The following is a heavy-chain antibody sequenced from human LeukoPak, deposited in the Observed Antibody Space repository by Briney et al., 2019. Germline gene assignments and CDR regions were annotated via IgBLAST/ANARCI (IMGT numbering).Heavy chain of an antibody. CDR3: ATDRGYYDSSGYHY. D-gene: IGHD3-22*01. CDR1: GYTLTELS. CDR2: FDPEDGET. V-gene: IGHV1-24*01. J-gene: IGHJ4*02. Sequence: ASVTVSCKVSGYTLTELSMHWVRQAPGKGLEWMGGFDPEDGETIYAQKFQGRVTMTEDTSTDTAYMELSSLRSEDTAVYYCATDRGYYDSSGYHYWGQGTLVTVSS.